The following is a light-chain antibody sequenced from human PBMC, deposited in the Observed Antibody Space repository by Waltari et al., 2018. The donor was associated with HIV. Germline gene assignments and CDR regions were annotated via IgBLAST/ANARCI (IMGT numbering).Light chain of an antibody. Sequence: SYVLTQSPSVSVAPGKTARLTCGGQNLGSTSVNWYQQQPGQAPVMVIYHDTDRPSGNPDRCSGSNSEDTATLTIRRVEAGDEADYYCQVWDTNTDQYVIFGGGTNLAV. CDR2: HDT. CDR3: QVWDTNTDQYVI. V-gene: IGLV3-21*01. CDR1: NLGSTS. J-gene: IGLJ2*01.